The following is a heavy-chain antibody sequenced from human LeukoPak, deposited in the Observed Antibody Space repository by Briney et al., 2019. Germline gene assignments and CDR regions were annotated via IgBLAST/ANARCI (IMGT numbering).Heavy chain of an antibody. J-gene: IGHJ4*02. CDR1: GFTFRSYS. Sequence: PGGSLRLSCAAPGFTFRSYSMNWVRQAPGKGLEWVSSMSSSSSYIYYADSVKGRFTISRDNAKNSLYLQMNSLRTEDTAVYYCARAVAYYYDSSGYYHDYWGQGTLVTVSS. CDR3: ARAVAYYYDSSGYYHDY. V-gene: IGHV3-21*01. CDR2: MSSSSSYI. D-gene: IGHD3-22*01.